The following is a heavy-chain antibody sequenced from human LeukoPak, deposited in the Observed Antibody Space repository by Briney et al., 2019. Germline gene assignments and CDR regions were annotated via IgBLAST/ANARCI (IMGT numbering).Heavy chain of an antibody. V-gene: IGHV1-8*03. CDR1: GYTFTSYD. CDR3: ARAWAAPDAFDI. Sequence: ASVKVSCKASGYTFTSYDINWVRQATGQGLEWMGWKNPNSGNTGYAQKFQGRVTITRNTSISTAYMELSSLRSEDTAVYYCARAWAAPDAFDIWGQGTMVTVSS. J-gene: IGHJ3*02. D-gene: IGHD1-26*01. CDR2: KNPNSGNT.